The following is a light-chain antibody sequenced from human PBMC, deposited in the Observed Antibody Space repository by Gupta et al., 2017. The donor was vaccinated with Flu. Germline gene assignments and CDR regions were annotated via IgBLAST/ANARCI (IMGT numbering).Light chain of an antibody. V-gene: IGLV8-61*01. CDR3: ALYMGSGVSL. CDR1: SGSVSTTHS. CDR2: STN. J-gene: IGLJ3*02. Sequence: QTVVTQEPSFSVSPGETVTLTCGLTSGSVSTTHSPPWYQQTPGQAPRTLIYSTNTRSSGVPHRFSGSILGNKAALTITGAQADDESDYYCALYMGSGVSLFGGGTKLTVL.